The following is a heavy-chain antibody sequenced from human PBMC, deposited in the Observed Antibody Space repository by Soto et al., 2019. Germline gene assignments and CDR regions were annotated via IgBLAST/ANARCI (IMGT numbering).Heavy chain of an antibody. Sequence: GASVKVSFKASGYTFTSYYMHWVRQAPGQGLEWMGIINPSGGSTGYAQKFQGRVTMTRDTSTSTAYMELSSLRSEDTAVYYCASPPIVATIVNYYYGMDVWGQGTTVTVSS. CDR2: INPSGGST. D-gene: IGHD5-12*01. J-gene: IGHJ6*02. CDR3: ASPPIVATIVNYYYGMDV. CDR1: GYTFTSYY. V-gene: IGHV1-46*01.